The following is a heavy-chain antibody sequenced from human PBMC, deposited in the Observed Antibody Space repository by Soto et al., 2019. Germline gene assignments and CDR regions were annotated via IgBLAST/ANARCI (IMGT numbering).Heavy chain of an antibody. CDR1: GGSFSGYY. V-gene: IGHV4-34*01. Sequence: SETLSLTCAVYGGSFSGYYWSWIRQPPGKGLEWIGEINHSGSTNYNPSLKSRVTISVDTSKNQFSLKLSSVTAADTAVYYCARGGEYYCSGGSCFHRTYYYYMDVWGKGTTVTVSS. CDR2: INHSGST. D-gene: IGHD2-15*01. CDR3: ARGGEYYCSGGSCFHRTYYYYMDV. J-gene: IGHJ6*03.